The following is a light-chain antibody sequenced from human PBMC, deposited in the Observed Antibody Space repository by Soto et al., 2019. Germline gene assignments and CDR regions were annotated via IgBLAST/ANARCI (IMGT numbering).Light chain of an antibody. V-gene: IGKV3D-20*02. CDR3: QQRSNWPRT. CDR2: GAS. J-gene: IGKJ1*01. CDR1: QSLSNNIY. Sequence: EIVLTQSPGTLSLSPGERATLSCRASQSLSNNIYLAWYQQKPGQAPKLLIYGASTRATGVPDRFSGSGSGTDFTLTISSLEPEDFAVYYCQQRSNWPRTFGQGTKVDIK.